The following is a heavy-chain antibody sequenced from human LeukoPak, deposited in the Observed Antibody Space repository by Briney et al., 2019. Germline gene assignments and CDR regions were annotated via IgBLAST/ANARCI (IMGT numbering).Heavy chain of an antibody. CDR1: GGSVNSGSYY. J-gene: IGHJ4*02. CDR3: ARHPSSYYYDRYYFDC. Sequence: SETLSLTCTVSGGSVNSGSYYWNWIRQPPGKGLEWIGYIYYSGSTNYNPSLKSRVTISVDTSKNQFSLKLSSVTAADTAVCYCARHPSSYYYDRYYFDCWGQGTLVTVSS. V-gene: IGHV4-61*01. D-gene: IGHD3-22*01. CDR2: IYYSGST.